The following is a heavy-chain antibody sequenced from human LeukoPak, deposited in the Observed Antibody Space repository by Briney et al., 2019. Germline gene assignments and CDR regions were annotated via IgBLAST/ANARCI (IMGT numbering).Heavy chain of an antibody. Sequence: PSETLSLTCAVYGGSFSGYYWSWIRQPPGKGLEWIGEINHSGSTNYNPSLKSRVTISVDTSKNQFSLKLSSVTAADTAVYYCARGSIMITFGGVIVMALKRYGMDVWGQGTTVTVSS. D-gene: IGHD3-16*02. CDR3: ARGSIMITFGGVIVMALKRYGMDV. J-gene: IGHJ6*02. CDR1: GGSFSGYY. V-gene: IGHV4-34*01. CDR2: INHSGST.